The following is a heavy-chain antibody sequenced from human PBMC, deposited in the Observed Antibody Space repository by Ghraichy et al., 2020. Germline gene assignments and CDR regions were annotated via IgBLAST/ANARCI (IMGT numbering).Heavy chain of an antibody. V-gene: IGHV3-23*01. Sequence: GGSLRLSCAASGFTFSSYAMSWVRQAPGKGLEWVSAISGSGGSTYYADSVKGRFTISRDNSKNTLYLQMNSLRAEDTAVYYCAKDRAPGGSGSYYNDYWGQGTLVTVSS. J-gene: IGHJ4*02. D-gene: IGHD3-10*01. CDR1: GFTFSSYA. CDR3: AKDRAPGGSGSYYNDY. CDR2: ISGSGGST.